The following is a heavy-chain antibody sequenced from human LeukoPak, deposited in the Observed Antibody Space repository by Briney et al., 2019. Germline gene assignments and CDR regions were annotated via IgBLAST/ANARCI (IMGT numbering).Heavy chain of an antibody. CDR2: ISLGNT. CDR3: ARDKRHSYGNYFDP. J-gene: IGHJ4*02. V-gene: IGHV4-59*12. D-gene: IGHD5-18*01. Sequence: SETLTLTCSLSGDTLSTYYWNWIRQTPGRGLEWIGHISLGNTEYNPSLKSRVTISVDTSKNEFYLRLTSVTAADTALYFCARDKRHSYGNYFDPWSQGTLLTVSS. CDR1: GDTLSTYY.